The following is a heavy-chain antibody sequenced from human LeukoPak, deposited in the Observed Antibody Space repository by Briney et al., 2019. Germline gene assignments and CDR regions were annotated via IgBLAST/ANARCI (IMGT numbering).Heavy chain of an antibody. CDR3: AAHQGYCSGGGCGPY. CDR2: IGNDGSNK. CDR1: GFTFSSYW. V-gene: IGHV3-30*02. J-gene: IGHJ4*02. D-gene: IGHD2-15*01. Sequence: GSLRLSCAASGFTFSSYWMSWVRPAPGKGLEWLAFIGNDGSNKYYVDSVKGRFTISRDNSKNTLYLQMNTLRAEDTAVYHCAAHQGYCSGGGCGPYWGQGTQVTVSS.